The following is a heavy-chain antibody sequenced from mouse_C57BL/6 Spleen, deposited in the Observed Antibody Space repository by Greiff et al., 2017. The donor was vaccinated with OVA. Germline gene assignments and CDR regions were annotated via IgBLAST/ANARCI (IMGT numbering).Heavy chain of an antibody. CDR3: ARYRAPYYAMDY. Sequence: VKLQQSGAELVMPGASVKLSCKASGYTFTSYWMHWVKQRPGQGLEWIGEIDHSDSYTNYNQKFKGKSTLTVDKSSSTAYMQLSSLTSEDSAVYYCARYRAPYYAMDYWGQGTSVTVSS. CDR2: IDHSDSYT. CDR1: GYTFTSYW. V-gene: IGHV1-69*01. D-gene: IGHD3-3*01. J-gene: IGHJ4*01.